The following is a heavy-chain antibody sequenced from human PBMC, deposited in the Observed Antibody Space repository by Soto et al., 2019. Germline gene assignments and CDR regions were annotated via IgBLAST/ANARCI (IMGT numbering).Heavy chain of an antibody. V-gene: IGHV4-4*02. Sequence: PSETLSLTCAVSGGSISSSNWWSWVRQPPGKGLEWIGEIYHSGSTNYNPSLKSRVTISVDKSKNQFSLKLSSVTAADTAVYYCARGIAVAGYYYYYGMDVWGQGTTVTVSS. CDR1: GGSISSSNW. CDR2: IYHSGST. CDR3: ARGIAVAGYYYYYGMDV. J-gene: IGHJ6*02. D-gene: IGHD6-19*01.